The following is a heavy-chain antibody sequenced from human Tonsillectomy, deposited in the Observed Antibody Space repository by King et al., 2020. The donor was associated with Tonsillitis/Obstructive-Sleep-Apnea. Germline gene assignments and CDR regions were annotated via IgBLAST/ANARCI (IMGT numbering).Heavy chain of an antibody. J-gene: IGHJ4*02. CDR2: ISGSVGST. CDR3: AKDRGISYGSGSYSSDY. D-gene: IGHD3-10*01. V-gene: IGHV3-23*04. CDR1: GFTFSSYA. Sequence: VQLVESGGGLVQPGWSLRLSCAASGFTFSSYAMSWVRQAPGPGLEWVSGISGSVGSTYYADSLKGRFTISRDSSKNTLYLQMNSLRAEDTAVYYCAKDRGISYGSGSYSSDYWGQGTLVTVSS.